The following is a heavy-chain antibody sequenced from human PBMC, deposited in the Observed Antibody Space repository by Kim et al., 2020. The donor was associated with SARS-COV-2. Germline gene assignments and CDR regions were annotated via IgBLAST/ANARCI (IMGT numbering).Heavy chain of an antibody. D-gene: IGHD2-21*02. J-gene: IGHJ3*02. CDR1: GFTFSNYC. V-gene: IGHV3-23*01. CDR2: IGGGGGNI. Sequence: GGSLRLSCAASGFTFSNYCMSWVRQSPGKGLEWVSGIGGGGGNIYYADSVNGRFTISRDNSRDTLYLQMNSLRVEDAAIYYCAKVWGDCTSISCYRLFDMWGQGTRVIVSS. CDR3: AKVWGDCTSISCYRLFDM.